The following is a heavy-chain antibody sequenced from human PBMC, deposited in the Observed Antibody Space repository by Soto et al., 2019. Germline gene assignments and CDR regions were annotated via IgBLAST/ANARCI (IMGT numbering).Heavy chain of an antibody. CDR1: GFTFSSYA. V-gene: IGHV3-23*01. Sequence: PGGSLRLSCAASGFTFSSYAMSWVRQAPGKGLEWVSAISGSGGSTYYADSVKGRFTISRDNSKNTLYLQMSSLRSEDTAVYYCARELNLAAADLVRNWFDPWGQGTLVTVSS. J-gene: IGHJ5*02. CDR2: ISGSGGST. D-gene: IGHD6-13*01. CDR3: ARELNLAAADLVRNWFDP.